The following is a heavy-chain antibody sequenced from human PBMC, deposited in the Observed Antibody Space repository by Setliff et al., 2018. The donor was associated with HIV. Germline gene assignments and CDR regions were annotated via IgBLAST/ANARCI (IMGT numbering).Heavy chain of an antibody. J-gene: IGHJ2*01. CDR2: IYYSGST. V-gene: IGHV4-39*01. D-gene: IGHD6-19*01. CDR3: ASYYRVSGWYQEASWFFDL. Sequence: PSETLSLTCTVSGGSISSSSHYWGWIRQPPGKGLEWVGSIYYSGSTYYNPSLKSRVTISLDTSKNQLSLKLSSVTAADTAVYYCASYYRVSGWYQEASWFFDLWGRGTLVPVSS. CDR1: GGSISSSSHY.